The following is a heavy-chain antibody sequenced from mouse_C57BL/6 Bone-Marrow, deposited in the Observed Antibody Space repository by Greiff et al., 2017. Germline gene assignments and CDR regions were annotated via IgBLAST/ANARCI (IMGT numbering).Heavy chain of an antibody. CDR2: IDPENGDT. CDR3: TERYFDV. Sequence: VQLKESGAELVRPGASVKLSCTASGFNIKDDYMHWVKQRPEQGLEWIGWIDPENGDTKYASKFQGKATITADTSSNTAYLQLSSLTSEDTAVYYCTERYFDVWGTGTTVTVSS. J-gene: IGHJ1*03. CDR1: GFNIKDDY. V-gene: IGHV14-4*01.